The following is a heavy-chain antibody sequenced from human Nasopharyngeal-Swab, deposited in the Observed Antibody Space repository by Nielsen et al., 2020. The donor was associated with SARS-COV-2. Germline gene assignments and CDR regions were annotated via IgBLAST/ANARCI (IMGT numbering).Heavy chain of an antibody. J-gene: IGHJ4*02. CDR1: GYTFTGYY. CDR3: ARGGNNWNDY. D-gene: IGHD1-20*01. V-gene: IGHV1-2*06. CDR2: INPDSGGT. Sequence: ASVKVSCKSSGYTFTGYYIHWLRQAPGQGLQWMGRINPDSGGTNSAQQFQGRVTMTRDTSISTAYMELSGLRSDDTAVYYCARGGNNWNDYWGQGTLVTVSS.